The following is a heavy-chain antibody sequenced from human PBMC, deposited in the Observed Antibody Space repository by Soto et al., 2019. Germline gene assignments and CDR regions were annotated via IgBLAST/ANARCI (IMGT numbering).Heavy chain of an antibody. CDR2: ITSSSDTI. Sequence: EVQLVESGGGLVQPGGSLRLSCAASGFTFSSFHMNWVRQAPGRGLEWVAYITSSSDTIYYSDSVKGRFTISRDNGKNSLFLQMNSRRDEETAVYYGARVVVVIPPGYYYAMGVWGQGTTVTGSS. V-gene: IGHV3-48*02. J-gene: IGHJ6*02. D-gene: IGHD3-22*01. CDR3: ARVVVVIPPGYYYAMGV. CDR1: GFTFSSFH.